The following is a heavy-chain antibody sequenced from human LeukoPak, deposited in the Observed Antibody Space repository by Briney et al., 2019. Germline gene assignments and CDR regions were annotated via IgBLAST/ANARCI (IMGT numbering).Heavy chain of an antibody. CDR2: IYYSRST. V-gene: IGHV4-59*01. CDR1: RGSISNYY. J-gene: IGHJ4*02. D-gene: IGHD3-22*01. CDR3: ARAEDYYDSSGYYRYYFDY. Sequence: PSETLPLPCTVSRGSISNYYRSWIRQPPPTALEWIGYIYYSRSTNYNPSLKSRVTISVATSKNQFSLKLSSVTAADTAVYYCARAEDYYDSSGYYRYYFDYWGQGTLVTVSS.